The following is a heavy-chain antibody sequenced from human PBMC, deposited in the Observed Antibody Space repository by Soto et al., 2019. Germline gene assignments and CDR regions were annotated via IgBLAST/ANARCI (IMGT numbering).Heavy chain of an antibody. J-gene: IGHJ4*02. D-gene: IGHD4-17*01. Sequence: GGSLRLSFAASGFTFDDYPMHWVRQVPGKGLEWVSGINWNSGSIGYADSVKGRFTISRDNAKNSLYLQMNSLRAEDTAVYYCARFKYGDYNPSRFDYWGQGTLVTVSS. CDR3: ARFKYGDYNPSRFDY. V-gene: IGHV3-9*01. CDR1: GFTFDDYP. CDR2: INWNSGSI.